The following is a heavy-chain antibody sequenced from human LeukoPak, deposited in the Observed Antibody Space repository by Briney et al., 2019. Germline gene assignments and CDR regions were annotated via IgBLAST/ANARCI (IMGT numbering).Heavy chain of an antibody. CDR1: GYTFTSYA. J-gene: IGHJ6*03. V-gene: IGHV1-3*03. CDR3: ARGPAMVRGVVPYYYYMDV. CDR2: INAGNGNT. D-gene: IGHD3-10*01. Sequence: GASVKVSCKASGYTFTSYAMHWVRQAPEQRLEWMGWINAGNGNTKYSQEFQGRVTITRDTSASTAYMELSSLRSEDMAVYYCARGPAMVRGVVPYYYYMDVWGKGTTVTVSS.